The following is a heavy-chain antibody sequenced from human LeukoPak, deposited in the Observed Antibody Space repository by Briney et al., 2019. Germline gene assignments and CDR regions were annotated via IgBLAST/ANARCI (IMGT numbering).Heavy chain of an antibody. CDR1: GYSFSSYY. CDR3: AREVTIGVGATDY. Sequence: ASVKVSCKASGYSFSSYYMHWVRQAPGQGLEWMGIINPSGDGTSYAQKFQGRVTMTRDTSTSTVYMEVSSLRSGDTAVYYCAREVTIGVGATDYWGRGTLVTVSS. D-gene: IGHD1-26*01. CDR2: INPSGDGT. J-gene: IGHJ4*02. V-gene: IGHV1-46*01.